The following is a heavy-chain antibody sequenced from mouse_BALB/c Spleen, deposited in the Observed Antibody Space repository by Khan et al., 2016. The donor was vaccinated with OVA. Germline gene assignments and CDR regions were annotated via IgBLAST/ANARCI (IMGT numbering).Heavy chain of an antibody. Sequence: VQLQQSGAELVRPGASVKLSCKTSGYIFTSYWIHWVKQRSGQGLEWIARIYPGTDNSYYNETFKDRATLTADKSSSTAFMQISSLKSEDSEVYCCAREEALYHLDHWGQGTTLTVSS. CDR3: AREEALYHLDH. J-gene: IGHJ2*01. D-gene: IGHD3-2*02. CDR1: GYIFTSYW. V-gene: IGHV1S132*01. CDR2: IYPGTDNS.